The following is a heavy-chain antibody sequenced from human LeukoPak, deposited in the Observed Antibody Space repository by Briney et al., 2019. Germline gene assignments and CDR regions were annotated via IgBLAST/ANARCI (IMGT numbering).Heavy chain of an antibody. D-gene: IGHD2-8*01. CDR2: TSYRWST. Sequence: SEPLPLTCTGSGAPVTSGRYYWCWILQPPGNDLLWTGYTSYRWSTNYNPSLKNQVNTSVDTSKNQLSLPLRSVTAADTAVYYCAKDHRGGTMLNVYWFDPWGQGTLVTVSS. J-gene: IGHJ5*02. V-gene: IGHV4-61*01. CDR1: GAPVTSGRYY. CDR3: AKDHRGGTMLNVYWFDP.